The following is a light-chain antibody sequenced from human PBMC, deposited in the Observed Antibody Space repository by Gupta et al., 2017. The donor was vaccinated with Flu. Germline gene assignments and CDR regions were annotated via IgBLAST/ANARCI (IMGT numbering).Light chain of an antibody. Sequence: GQTASITCSGDKSGDKYACWYQQKPGQSPVLVIYQDSKRPSGIPERFSGSNSGNTATLTISGTQAMDEADYYCQAWDSSTAHVVFGGGTKLTVL. J-gene: IGLJ2*01. CDR1: KSGDKY. V-gene: IGLV3-1*01. CDR2: QDS. CDR3: QAWDSSTAHVV.